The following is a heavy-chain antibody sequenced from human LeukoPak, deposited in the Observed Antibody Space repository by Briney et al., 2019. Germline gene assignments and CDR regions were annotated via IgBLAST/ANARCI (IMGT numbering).Heavy chain of an antibody. J-gene: IGHJ5*02. D-gene: IGHD3-10*01. CDR3: AGQRGASGSINWFDP. CDR1: GYSFTNYW. CDR2: IYPVESDT. V-gene: IGHV5-51*01. Sequence: GESLQISCATSGYSFTNYWIGWVRQMPGTGLEWVGAIYPVESDTICSPSFQDQAAISADKSVRTAYLQWSSLKATDTAMYDCAGQRGASGSINWFDPWGQGTLVTVSS.